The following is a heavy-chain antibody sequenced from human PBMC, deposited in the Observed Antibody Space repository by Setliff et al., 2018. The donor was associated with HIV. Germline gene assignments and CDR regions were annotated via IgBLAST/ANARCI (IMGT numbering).Heavy chain of an antibody. V-gene: IGHV4-61*09. CDR3: ARHRKDDYDWRSYYFDY. CDR2: IYITGDT. J-gene: IGHJ4*02. D-gene: IGHD4-17*01. CDR1: GDSINSGTYY. Sequence: PSETLSLTCTVSGDSINSGTYYWTWIRQSAGKGLEWIGHIYITGDTDYNPSLKSRVTISVDTSKNQFSLTLTSVTATDTAVYYCARHRKDDYDWRSYYFDYWGQGSLVTVSS.